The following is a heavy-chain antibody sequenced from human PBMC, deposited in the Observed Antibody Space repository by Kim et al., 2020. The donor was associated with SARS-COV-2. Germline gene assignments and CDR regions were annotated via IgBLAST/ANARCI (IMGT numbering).Heavy chain of an antibody. D-gene: IGHD2-15*01. CDR2: ISAYNGNT. CDR1: GYTFTSYG. V-gene: IGHV1-18*01. Sequence: ASVKVSCKASGYTFTSYGISWVRQAPGQGLEWMGWISAYNGNTNYAQKLQGRVTMTTDTSTSTAYMELRSLRSDDTAVYYCARDNLGVVAATLDYYYYGMDVWGQGTTVTVSS. J-gene: IGHJ6*02. CDR3: ARDNLGVVAATLDYYYYGMDV.